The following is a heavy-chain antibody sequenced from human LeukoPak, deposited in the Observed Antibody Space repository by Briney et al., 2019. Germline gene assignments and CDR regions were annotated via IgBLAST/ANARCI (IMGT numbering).Heavy chain of an antibody. Sequence: SETLSLTCAVYGGSFSGYYWSWIRQPPGKGLEWIGEINHGGSTNYNPSLKSRVTISVDTSKNQFSLKLSSVTAADTAVYYCASSGSYGRKVDYWGQGTLVTVSS. CDR2: INHGGST. J-gene: IGHJ4*02. CDR1: GGSFSGYY. D-gene: IGHD1-26*01. V-gene: IGHV4-34*01. CDR3: ASSGSYGRKVDY.